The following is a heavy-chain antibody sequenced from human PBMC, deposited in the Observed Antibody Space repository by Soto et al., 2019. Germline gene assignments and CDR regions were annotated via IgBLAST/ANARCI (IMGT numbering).Heavy chain of an antibody. J-gene: IGHJ6*02. Sequence: PGGSLRLSCAASGFTFSSYWMSWVRHAPGKGLEWVANIKQDGSEKYYVDSVKGRFTISRDNAKNSLYLQMNSLRAEDTAVYYCARDPLPYDFWSGYFYRGSSGYGMDVWGQGTTVTVSS. V-gene: IGHV3-7*01. CDR3: ARDPLPYDFWSGYFYRGSSGYGMDV. CDR2: IKQDGSEK. D-gene: IGHD3-3*01. CDR1: GFTFSSYW.